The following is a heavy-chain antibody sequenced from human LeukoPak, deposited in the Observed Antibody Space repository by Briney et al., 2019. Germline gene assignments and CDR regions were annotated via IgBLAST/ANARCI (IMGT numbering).Heavy chain of an antibody. CDR2: ISGSGTTK. CDR3: VSLSAYYYGGSGNSFDN. Sequence: PGGSLRLSCAASGFTFSSYEMNWVRQTPGKGLEWVSYISGSGTTKYYADSVKGRFTVSRDNAKNSLYLQMNSLRAEDTAVYYCVSLSAYYYGGSGNSFDNWGQGTLVTVSS. D-gene: IGHD3-22*01. V-gene: IGHV3-48*03. J-gene: IGHJ4*02. CDR1: GFTFSSYE.